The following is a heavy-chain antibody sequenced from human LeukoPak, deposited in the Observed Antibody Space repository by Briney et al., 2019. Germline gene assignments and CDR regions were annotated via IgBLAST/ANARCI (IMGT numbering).Heavy chain of an antibody. J-gene: IGHJ3*02. V-gene: IGHV3-21*01. Sequence: GGSLRLSCAASGFTFSSYSMNWVRQAPGKGLEWVSSISSSSSYIYYADSVKGRFTISRDNAKNSLYLQMNSLRAEDTAVYYCARGRERWRAFDIWGQGTMVTVSS. CDR3: ARGRERWRAFDI. D-gene: IGHD5-24*01. CDR1: GFTFSSYS. CDR2: ISSSSSYI.